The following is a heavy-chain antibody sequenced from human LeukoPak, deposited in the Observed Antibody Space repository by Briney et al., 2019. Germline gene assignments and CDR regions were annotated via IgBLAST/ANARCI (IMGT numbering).Heavy chain of an antibody. CDR2: INHSGST. V-gene: IGHV4-34*01. CDR1: GGSFSGYY. J-gene: IGHJ4*02. D-gene: IGHD3-3*01. Sequence: SETLSLTCAVYGGSFSGYYWSWIRQPPGKGLEWIGEINHSGSTNYNPSLKSRVTISVDTSKNQFSLKLSSVTAADTAVYYCARVPSYDFWSGYYGRYFDYWGQGTLVTVSS. CDR3: ARVPSYDFWSGYYGRYFDY.